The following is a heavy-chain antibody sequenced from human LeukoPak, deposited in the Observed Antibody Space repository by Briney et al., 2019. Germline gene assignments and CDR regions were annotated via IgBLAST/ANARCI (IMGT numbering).Heavy chain of an antibody. CDR1: GGSISSYY. D-gene: IGHD4-11*01. V-gene: IGHV4-59*01. CDR2: IYYSGST. CDR3: ARESHYSNYYYYYMDV. Sequence: PSETLSLTCTVSGGSISSYYWSRIRQPPGKGLEYIGYIYYSGSTNYNPSLKSRVTISVDTSKNQFSLKLSSVTAADTAVYYCARESHYSNYYYYYMDVWGKGTTVTVSS. J-gene: IGHJ6*03.